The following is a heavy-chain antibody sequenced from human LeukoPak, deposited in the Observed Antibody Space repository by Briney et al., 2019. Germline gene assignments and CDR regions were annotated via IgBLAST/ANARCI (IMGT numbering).Heavy chain of an antibody. CDR3: VIQPPGVYDTTQNWFDP. J-gene: IGHJ5*02. CDR2: IAPSDSYT. Sequence: GESLKISCKVSGYSFPSYWITWVRQVPGKGLEWMGRIAPSDSYTNYNPSFEGHVTMSVEKSITTVYLQWSSLKASDTAMYYCVIQPPGVYDTTQNWFDPWGQGTLVTVSS. CDR1: GYSFPSYW. D-gene: IGHD3-22*01. V-gene: IGHV5-10-1*01.